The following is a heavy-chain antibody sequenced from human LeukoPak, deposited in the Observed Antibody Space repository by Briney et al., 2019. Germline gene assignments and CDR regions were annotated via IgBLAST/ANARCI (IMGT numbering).Heavy chain of an antibody. CDR1: GGSISSSSYY. D-gene: IGHD6-6*01. V-gene: IGHV4-61*05. J-gene: IGHJ4*02. CDR3: TRTDSSSAIDY. CDR2: IYYSGST. Sequence: PSETLSLTCTVSGGSISSSSYYWGWIRQPPGKGLEWIGYIYYSGSTNYNPSLKSRVTISVDTSKNQFSLKLSSVTAADTAVYYCTRTDSSSAIDYWGQGTLVAVSS.